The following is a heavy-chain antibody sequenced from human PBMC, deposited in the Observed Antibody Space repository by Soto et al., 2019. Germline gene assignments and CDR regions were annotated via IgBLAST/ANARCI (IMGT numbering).Heavy chain of an antibody. D-gene: IGHD3-9*01. CDR1: GFTFSSYG. CDR3: ARVKGPYWLLIDY. CDR2: IWYDGSNK. Sequence: QVQLVESGGGVVQPGRSLRLSCAASGFTFSSYGMHWVRQAPGKGLEWVAVIWYDGSNKYYADSVKGRFTISRDNSKNTLYLQMNSLRAEDTAVYYGARVKGPYWLLIDYWGQGTLVTVSS. V-gene: IGHV3-33*01. J-gene: IGHJ4*02.